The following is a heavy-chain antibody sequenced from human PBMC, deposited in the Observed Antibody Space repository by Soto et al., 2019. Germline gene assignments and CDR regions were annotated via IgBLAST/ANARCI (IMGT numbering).Heavy chain of an antibody. CDR2: ISDSGGAI. Sequence: EVQLLESGGGLVQPGGSLRLSCAASGFTFRTYAMGWFRQAPGKGLEWVSAISDSGGAIFYADSVKGRFTMSRDNSRNTLYLQMNSLRADDTAVYYCAKIGGISSNFDFWGQGTLVTVSS. D-gene: IGHD6-6*01. J-gene: IGHJ4*02. V-gene: IGHV3-23*01. CDR1: GFTFRTYA. CDR3: AKIGGISSNFDF.